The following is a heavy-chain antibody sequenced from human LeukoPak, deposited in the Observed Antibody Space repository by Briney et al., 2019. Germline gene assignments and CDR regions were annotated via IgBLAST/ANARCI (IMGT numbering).Heavy chain of an antibody. Sequence: SETLSLTCAVYGGSFSGYYWGWIRQPPGKGLEWIGSIYHSGSTYYNPSLKSRVTISVDTSKNQFSLKLSSVTAADTAVYYCARHGYYYYYMDVWGKGTTVTVSS. V-gene: IGHV4-38-2*01. CDR2: IYHSGST. J-gene: IGHJ6*03. CDR1: GGSFSGYY. CDR3: ARHGYYYYYMDV.